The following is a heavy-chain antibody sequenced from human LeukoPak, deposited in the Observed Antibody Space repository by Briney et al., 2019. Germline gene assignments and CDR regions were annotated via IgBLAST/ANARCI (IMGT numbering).Heavy chain of an antibody. V-gene: IGHV3-21*01. Sequence: PGGSLRLSCAASGFIFSSYTMNWVRQAPGKGLEWVSSISSSSTFIYYADSVKGRFTISRDNAKNSLFLQMNSLRAEDTAVYYCARDLEHYCGSGSYYRVLPPHWFDPWGQGTLVTVSS. CDR1: GFIFSSYT. D-gene: IGHD3-10*01. CDR3: ARDLEHYCGSGSYYRVLPPHWFDP. CDR2: ISSSSTFI. J-gene: IGHJ5*02.